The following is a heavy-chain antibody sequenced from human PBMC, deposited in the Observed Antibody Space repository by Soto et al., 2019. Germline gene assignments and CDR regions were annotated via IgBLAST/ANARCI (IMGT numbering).Heavy chain of an antibody. CDR1: GYTFTSYG. Sequence: ASVKVSCKASGYTFTSYGISWVRQAPGQGLEWMGWISAYNGNTNYAQKLQGRVTMTTDTSTSTAYMELRSLRSDDTAVYYCARDPGIADLRYYYYYGMDVWGQGTTVTVSS. CDR3: ARDPGIADLRYYYYYGMDV. D-gene: IGHD6-13*01. CDR2: ISAYNGNT. J-gene: IGHJ6*02. V-gene: IGHV1-18*01.